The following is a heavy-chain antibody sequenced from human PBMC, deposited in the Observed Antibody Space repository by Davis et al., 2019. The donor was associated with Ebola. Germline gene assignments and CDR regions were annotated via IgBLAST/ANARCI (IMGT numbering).Heavy chain of an antibody. V-gene: IGHV3-15*07. CDR3: TTDRWLYYSYYGINV. Sequence: PGGSLRLSCAASGFTFSDAWMNWVRQAPGKGLEWFARIKSKTDGGTTDYAAPVKGRFTISRDDSKNTLYLQMASLKTEDTAVYYCTTDRWLYYSYYGINVWGQGTTVTVSS. J-gene: IGHJ6*02. CDR2: IKSKTDGGTT. CDR1: GFTFSDAW. D-gene: IGHD5-24*01.